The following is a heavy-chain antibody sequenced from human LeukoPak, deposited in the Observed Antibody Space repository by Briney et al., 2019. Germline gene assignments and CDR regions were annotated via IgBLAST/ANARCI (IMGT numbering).Heavy chain of an antibody. J-gene: IGHJ5*02. V-gene: IGHV4-59*01. CDR2: IYYSGST. Sequence: SETLSLTCTVSGGSISSYYWSWIRQPPGKGLEWIGHIYYSGSTNYNPSLKSRVTISVDTSKNQFSLKLSSVTATDTAVYYCARDVAPLYCSSTSCWGPWFDPWGQGTLVTVSS. D-gene: IGHD2-2*01. CDR3: ARDVAPLYCSSTSCWGPWFDP. CDR1: GGSISSYY.